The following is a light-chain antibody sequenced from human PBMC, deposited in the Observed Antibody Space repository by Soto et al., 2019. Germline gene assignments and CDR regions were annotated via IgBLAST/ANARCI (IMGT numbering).Light chain of an antibody. CDR2: AAS. V-gene: IGKV1-39*01. CDR3: QQTYGIPPYT. CDR1: QSISSY. Sequence: DIQMTQSPSSLSASVGDRVTITCRTSQSISSYLNWYQQKPGKAPKLLIYAASSLQSGVPSRFSGSGSGTDFTLTISSLQPEDFATYYCQQTYGIPPYTFGQGTKLEIK. J-gene: IGKJ2*01.